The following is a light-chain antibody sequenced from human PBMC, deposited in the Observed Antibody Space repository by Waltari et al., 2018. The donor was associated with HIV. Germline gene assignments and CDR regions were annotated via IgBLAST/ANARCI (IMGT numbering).Light chain of an antibody. J-gene: IGLJ3*02. CDR2: VNSDGSH. Sequence: QPVLTQPPSASGSLGASVKLTCTLSSGHSSNAIAWHQQQPEKGPRFLMKVNSDGSHNRGAGIPDRFSCSTYGAEPYLTISSLQSEDEADYYCQTWGTGIAVFGGGTKLTVL. V-gene: IGLV4-69*01. CDR1: SGHSSNA. CDR3: QTWGTGIAV.